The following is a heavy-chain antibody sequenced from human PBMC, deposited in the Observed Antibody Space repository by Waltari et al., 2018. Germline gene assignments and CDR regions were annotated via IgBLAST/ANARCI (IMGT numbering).Heavy chain of an antibody. J-gene: IGHJ4*02. CDR3: AREIGYSYGNRGYFDY. Sequence: QVQLVQSGAEVKKPGASVKVSCKASGYTFTGYYMHWVRQAPGQGLEWMGWINPNRGGANDAQKFQGRVTMTRDTSISTAYMELSRLRSDDTAVYYCAREIGYSYGNRGYFDYWGQGTLVTVSS. CDR2: INPNRGGA. D-gene: IGHD5-18*01. CDR1: GYTFTGYY. V-gene: IGHV1-2*02.